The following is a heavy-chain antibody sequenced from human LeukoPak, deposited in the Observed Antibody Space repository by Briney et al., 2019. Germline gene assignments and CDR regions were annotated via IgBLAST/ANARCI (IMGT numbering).Heavy chain of an antibody. Sequence: GGSLRLSCAGSGFTFSSFWMHWVRQAPGKGLVWVSSISSSSSYIYYADSVKGRFTISRDNAKNSLYLQMNSLRAEDTAVYYCARADYYDSSGYLVYWGQGTLVTVSS. J-gene: IGHJ4*02. CDR1: GFTFSSFW. CDR2: ISSSSSYI. CDR3: ARADYYDSSGYLVY. D-gene: IGHD3-22*01. V-gene: IGHV3-21*01.